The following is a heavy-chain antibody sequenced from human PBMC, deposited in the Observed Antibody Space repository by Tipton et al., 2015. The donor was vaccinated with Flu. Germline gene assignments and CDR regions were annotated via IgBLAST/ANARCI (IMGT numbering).Heavy chain of an antibody. D-gene: IGHD3-16*01. V-gene: IGHV4-34*01. CDR2: INHSGST. Sequence: TLSLTCAVYGGSFSGYYWSWIRQPPGKGLEWIGEINHSGSTNYNPSLKSRVTISVDTSKNQFSLKLSSVTAADTAVYYCARGRTPDDGFDPWGQGTLVTVSS. CDR1: GGSFSGYY. CDR3: ARGRTPDDGFDP. J-gene: IGHJ5*02.